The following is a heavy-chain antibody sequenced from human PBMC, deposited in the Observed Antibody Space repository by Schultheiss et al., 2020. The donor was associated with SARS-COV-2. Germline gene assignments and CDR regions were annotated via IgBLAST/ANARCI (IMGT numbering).Heavy chain of an antibody. CDR3: AKDHPPLIAAAGFAFDI. D-gene: IGHD6-13*01. CDR2: INPNSGGT. J-gene: IGHJ3*02. V-gene: IGHV1-2*02. Sequence: ASVKVSCKASGYTFTGYYMHWVRQAPGQGLEWMGWINPNSGGTNYAQKFQGRVTMTRDTSISTAYMELSRLRSDDTAVYYCAKDHPPLIAAAGFAFDIWGQGTMVTVSS. CDR1: GYTFTGYY.